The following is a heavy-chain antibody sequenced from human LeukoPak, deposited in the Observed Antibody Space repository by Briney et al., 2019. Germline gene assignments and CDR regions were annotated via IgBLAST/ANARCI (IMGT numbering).Heavy chain of an antibody. CDR3: ARMRFDSSGSFPDYFDS. J-gene: IGHJ4*02. D-gene: IGHD3-22*01. Sequence: GGSLRLSCAASGLTVSSSYMSWVRQAPGKGLEWVSIIYNDGSTYYADSMKGRFTISRDNSKNTLYLQVNSLRAEDTAMYYCARMRFDSSGSFPDYFDSWGQGTLVTVSS. CDR2: IYNDGST. V-gene: IGHV3-53*01. CDR1: GLTVSSSY.